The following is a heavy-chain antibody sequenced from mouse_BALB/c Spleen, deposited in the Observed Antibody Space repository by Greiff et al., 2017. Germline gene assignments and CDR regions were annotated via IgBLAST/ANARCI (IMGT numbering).Heavy chain of an antibody. CDR1: GFAFSSYD. CDR3: AKTLDSSGYVAY. Sequence: EVKLVESGGGLVKPGGSLKLSCAASGFAFSSYDMSWVRQTPEKRLEWVAYISSGGGSTYYPDTVKGRFTISRDNAKNTLYLQMSSLKSEDTAMYYCAKTLDSSGYVAYWGQGTLVTVSA. CDR2: ISSGGGST. J-gene: IGHJ3*01. V-gene: IGHV5-12-1*01. D-gene: IGHD3-2*01.